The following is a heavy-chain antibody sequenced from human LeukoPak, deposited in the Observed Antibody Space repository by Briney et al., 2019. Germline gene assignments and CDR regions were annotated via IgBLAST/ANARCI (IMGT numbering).Heavy chain of an antibody. V-gene: IGHV3-30*01. CDR3: ARVLGALLLWGAFDI. J-gene: IGHJ3*02. Sequence: GGSLRLSCAASGFTFSSYAMHWVRQAPGKGLEWVAVISYDGSNKYYADSVKGRFTISRDNSKNTLYLQMNSLRAEDTAVYYCARVLGALLLWGAFDIWGQGTMVTVSS. CDR2: ISYDGSNK. CDR1: GFTFSSYA. D-gene: IGHD3-10*01.